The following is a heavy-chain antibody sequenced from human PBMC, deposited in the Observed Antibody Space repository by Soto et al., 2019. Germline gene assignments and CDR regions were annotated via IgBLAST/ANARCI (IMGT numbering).Heavy chain of an antibody. Sequence: PGGSLRLSCAASGFTFSDYYMSWIRQAPGKGLEWVSYISSSSSYTNYADSVKGRFTISRDNAKNSLYLQMNSLRAEDTAVYYCAGYSGYDFIFDYWGQGTLVTVSS. CDR1: GFTFSDYY. V-gene: IGHV3-11*03. J-gene: IGHJ4*02. D-gene: IGHD5-12*01. CDR3: AGYSGYDFIFDY. CDR2: ISSSSSYT.